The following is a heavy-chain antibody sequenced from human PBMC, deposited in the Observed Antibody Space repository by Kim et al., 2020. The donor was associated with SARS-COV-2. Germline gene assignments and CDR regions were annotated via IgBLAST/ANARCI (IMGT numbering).Heavy chain of an antibody. CDR3: ARGGSFIHIVGATTMGAFDI. D-gene: IGHD1-26*01. CDR1: GGSISSGGYY. J-gene: IGHJ3*02. CDR2: IYYSGST. V-gene: IGHV4-31*03. Sequence: SETLSLTCTVSGGSISSGGYYWSWIRQHPGKGLEWIGYIYYSGSTYYNPSLKSRVTISVDTSKNQFSLKLSSVTAADTAVYYCARGGSFIHIVGATTMGAFDIWGQGTMVTVSS.